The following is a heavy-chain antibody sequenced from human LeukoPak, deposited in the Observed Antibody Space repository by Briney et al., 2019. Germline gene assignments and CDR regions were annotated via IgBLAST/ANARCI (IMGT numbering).Heavy chain of an antibody. D-gene: IGHD1-14*01. Sequence: AGGSLRLSCAASGFTFGNSWVHWVRQAPGKGLGWVSLISADGSTATYADSVKGRFTISRDNARNTLSLQMNSLTIGDTAVYYCVVVVEPPDSDGFDVWGQGTMITVSS. CDR2: ISADGSTA. V-gene: IGHV3-74*01. CDR1: GFTFGNSW. J-gene: IGHJ3*01. CDR3: VVVVEPPDSDGFDV.